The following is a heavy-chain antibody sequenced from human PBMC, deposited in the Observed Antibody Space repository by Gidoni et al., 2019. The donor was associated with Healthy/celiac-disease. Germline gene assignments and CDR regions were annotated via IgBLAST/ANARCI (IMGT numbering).Heavy chain of an antibody. V-gene: IGHV1-69*01. J-gene: IGHJ3*02. D-gene: IGHD6-13*01. CDR3: ARVGYSSSWYPGEAFDI. Sequence: QVQLVQSGAEVKKPGSSVKVSCKASGGTFSSNAISWVRQAPGQGLEWMGGIIPIFGTATYAQKFQGRVTITADESTSTAYMELSSLRSEDTAVYYCARVGYSSSWYPGEAFDIWGQGTMVTVSS. CDR1: GGTFSSNA. CDR2: IIPIFGTA.